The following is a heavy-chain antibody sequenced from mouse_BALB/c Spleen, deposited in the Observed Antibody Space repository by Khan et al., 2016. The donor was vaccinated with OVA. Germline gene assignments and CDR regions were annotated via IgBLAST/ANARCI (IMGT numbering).Heavy chain of an antibody. CDR2: IWSGGST. CDR1: GFSLSRYS. CDR3: ARKKYGNYVSLDY. V-gene: IGHV2-6-4*01. D-gene: IGHD2-10*02. Sequence: VQLQESGPGLVAPSQSLSITCTVSGFSLSRYSVHWVRQPPGKGLEWLGMIWSGGSTDYNSALTSRLSIRKDNSKSQVFLKMNSLQTGDTAMYYCARKKYGNYVSLDYWGQGTSVTVSS. J-gene: IGHJ4*01.